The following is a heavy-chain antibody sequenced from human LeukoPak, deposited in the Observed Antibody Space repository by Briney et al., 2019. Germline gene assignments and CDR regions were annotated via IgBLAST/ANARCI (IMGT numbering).Heavy chain of an antibody. D-gene: IGHD6-13*01. J-gene: IGHJ4*02. CDR3: ARGGGYSSSWYRPPYYFDY. CDR1: GGSISSGDYY. CDR2: IYYSGST. Sequence: SQTLSLTCTVSGGSISSGDYYWSWIRQPPGKGLEWIGSIYYSGSTYYNPSLKSRVTISVDTSKNQFSLKLSSVTAADTAVYYCARGGGYSSSWYRPPYYFDYWGQGTLVTVSS. V-gene: IGHV4-39*01.